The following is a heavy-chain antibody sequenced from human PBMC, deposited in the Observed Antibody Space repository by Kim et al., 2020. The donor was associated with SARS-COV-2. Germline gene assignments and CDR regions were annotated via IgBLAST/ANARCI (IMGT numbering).Heavy chain of an antibody. Sequence: DAVKGRFAISRDNSKNTLYLQMNRLRTEDTTVYYCARDGSDYYDSSGMIDYWGQGILVTVSS. V-gene: IGHV3-30*09. J-gene: IGHJ4*02. CDR3: ARDGSDYYDSSGMIDY. D-gene: IGHD3-22*01.